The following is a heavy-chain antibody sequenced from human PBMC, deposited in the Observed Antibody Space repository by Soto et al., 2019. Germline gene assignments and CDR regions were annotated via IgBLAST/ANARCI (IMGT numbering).Heavy chain of an antibody. Sequence: EVQLLESGGGLVQPGGSLRLSCAASGFTFSSYAMSWVRQAPGKGLEWVSAISGSGGSTYYADSVKGRFTISRDNSKNTLYPQMNSLRAEDTAVYYCAKATKQWLETYYFDYWGQGTLVTVSS. CDR3: AKATKQWLETYYFDY. J-gene: IGHJ4*02. CDR2: ISGSGGST. V-gene: IGHV3-23*01. CDR1: GFTFSSYA. D-gene: IGHD6-19*01.